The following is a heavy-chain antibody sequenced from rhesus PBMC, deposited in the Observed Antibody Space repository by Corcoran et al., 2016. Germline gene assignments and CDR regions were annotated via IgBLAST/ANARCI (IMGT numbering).Heavy chain of an antibody. Sequence: EVQLVESGGGLAKHGGALRLSCAASGFIVRNPWLNWGRRTPGKGLEWISAINSRATSTYYSDSVRGRFSISRDNSKDTLSLQMNSLSPEDTAVYYCVRDQSGSFDYWGHGVLVTVSS. CDR1: GFIVRNPW. J-gene: IGHJ4*01. D-gene: IGHD1-44*02. V-gene: IGHV3S42*01. CDR2: INSRATST. CDR3: VRDQSGSFDY.